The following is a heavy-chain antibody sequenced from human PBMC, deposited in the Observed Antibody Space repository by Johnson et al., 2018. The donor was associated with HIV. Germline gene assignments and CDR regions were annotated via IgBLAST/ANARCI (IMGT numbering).Heavy chain of an antibody. CDR2: ISYAGSNK. D-gene: IGHD4-17*01. V-gene: IGHV3-30*04. J-gene: IGHJ3*02. Sequence: QVQLVESGGGVVQPGRSLRLSCAASGFTFSSYAMHWVRQAPGKGLEWVAVISYAGSNKYYADSEKGRFTISRDNSKHTLYLKMNSLRAEDTAVYYCARTVTTLSGAFDIWGQGTMVTVSS. CDR3: ARTVTTLSGAFDI. CDR1: GFTFSSYA.